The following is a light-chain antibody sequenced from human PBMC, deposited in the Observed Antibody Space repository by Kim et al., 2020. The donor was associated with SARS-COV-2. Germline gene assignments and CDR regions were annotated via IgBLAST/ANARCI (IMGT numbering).Light chain of an antibody. CDR2: DAY. V-gene: IGKV3-20*01. CDR1: QSVDSNF. Sequence: SPGERATLSFRASQSVDSNFLAWYQHKPGQPPRLLIYDAYTRATGIPDRFSGSGSGSDFALTISRLESEDFAVYYCHQYGFSPDTFGQGTKVDIK. J-gene: IGKJ1*01. CDR3: HQYGFSPDT.